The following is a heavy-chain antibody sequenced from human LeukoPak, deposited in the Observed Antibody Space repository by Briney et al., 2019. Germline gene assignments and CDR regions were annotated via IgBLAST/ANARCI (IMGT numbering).Heavy chain of an antibody. CDR3: AGIAAAGRSNWFDP. Sequence: SETLSLTCAVYGGSFSGYYWSWIRQPPGKGLEWIGEINHSGSTNYNPSLKSRVTISVDTSKNQFSLKLSSVTAADTAVYYCAGIAAAGRSNWFDPWGQGTLVTVSS. D-gene: IGHD6-13*01. CDR1: GGSFSGYY. J-gene: IGHJ5*02. CDR2: INHSGST. V-gene: IGHV4-34*01.